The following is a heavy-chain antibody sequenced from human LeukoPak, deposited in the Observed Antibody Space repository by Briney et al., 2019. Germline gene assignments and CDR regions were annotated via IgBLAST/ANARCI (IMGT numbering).Heavy chain of an antibody. V-gene: IGHV3-7*01. Sequence: PGGSLRLSCAASGFTFSNYWMSWVRQAPGKGLEWVANIKYDGSEKYYVDSVKGRFTISRDNAKNSLYLQMNSLRAEDTAVYYCTRDEAWGQGTLVTVSS. J-gene: IGHJ5*02. CDR3: TRDEA. CDR2: IKYDGSEK. CDR1: GFTFSNYW.